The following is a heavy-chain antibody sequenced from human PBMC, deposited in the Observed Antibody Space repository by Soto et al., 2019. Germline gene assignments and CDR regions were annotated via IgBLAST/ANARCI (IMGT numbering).Heavy chain of an antibody. Sequence: QVQLVQSGAEVKKPGSSVKVSCKASGGTFSSYAISWVRQAPGQGLEWMGGIIPIFGTANYAQKSQGRVTITADESTSTAYMELSSLRSEDTAVYYCARAGLSYYYDSKSGPYYYYGMDVWGQGTTVTVSS. V-gene: IGHV1-69*01. J-gene: IGHJ6*02. CDR3: ARAGLSYYYDSKSGPYYYYGMDV. D-gene: IGHD3-22*01. CDR1: GGTFSSYA. CDR2: IIPIFGTA.